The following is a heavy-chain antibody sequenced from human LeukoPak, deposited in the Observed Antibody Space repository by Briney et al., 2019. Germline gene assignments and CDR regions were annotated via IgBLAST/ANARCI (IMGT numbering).Heavy chain of an antibody. CDR2: IRNKAYGGTT. J-gene: IGHJ4*02. Sequence: PGGSLRLSCTASGFTFGDYAMSWFRQAPGKGLEWVGFIRNKAYGGTTQYGASVKGRFTISRDDSKSIAYLQMNSLKTEDTAVYYCTRDSRIAAVYYFDHWGQGTLVTVSS. D-gene: IGHD6-13*01. CDR3: TRDSRIAAVYYFDH. CDR1: GFTFGDYA. V-gene: IGHV3-49*03.